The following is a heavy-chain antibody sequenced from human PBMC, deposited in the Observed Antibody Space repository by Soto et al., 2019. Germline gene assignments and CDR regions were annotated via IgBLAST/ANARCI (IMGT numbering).Heavy chain of an antibody. Sequence: LRLSCAASGFTFSSYGMTFSSYAMNWVRQAPGKGLEWVSSLSGSGGTTYYADSVKGRFIISRDNSKNTLYLLMNSLRAEDTALYYCAKQRADYGSGADTFYFDSWGQGALVTV. CDR3: AKQRADYGSGADTFYFDS. D-gene: IGHD3-10*01. CDR2: LSGSGGTT. J-gene: IGHJ4*02. CDR1: GFTFSSYGMTFSSYA. V-gene: IGHV3-23*01.